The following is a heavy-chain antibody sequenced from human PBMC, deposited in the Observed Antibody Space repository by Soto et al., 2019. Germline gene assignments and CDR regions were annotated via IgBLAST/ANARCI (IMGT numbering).Heavy chain of an antibody. J-gene: IGHJ4*02. CDR1: GGSISSGGYS. Sequence: PSETLFLTCAVSGGSISSGGYSWSWIRQPPGKGLEWIGYIYHSGSTYYNPSLKSRVTISVDRSKNQFSLKLNSVTAADTAVYYCASGLVTTLHDWGQGTLVTVS. V-gene: IGHV4-30-2*01. CDR3: ASGLVTTLHD. D-gene: IGHD4-17*01. CDR2: IYHSGST.